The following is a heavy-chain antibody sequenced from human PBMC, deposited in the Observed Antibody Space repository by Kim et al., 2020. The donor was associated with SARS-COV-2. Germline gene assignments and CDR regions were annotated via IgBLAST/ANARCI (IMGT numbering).Heavy chain of an antibody. CDR2: ISGSNGAT. CDR1: GYTFSNYG. D-gene: IGHD2-8*01. J-gene: IGHJ4*02. V-gene: IGHV1-18*01. CDR3: ARAHYSTNSPFFY. Sequence: ASVKVSCKASGYTFSNYGISWVRLAPGQGLVWMGWISGSNGATKYAQKFQGRVTMTTDTSADTAYMELRSLRSDDTALYYCARAHYSTNSPFFYWGQGTLVTVSS.